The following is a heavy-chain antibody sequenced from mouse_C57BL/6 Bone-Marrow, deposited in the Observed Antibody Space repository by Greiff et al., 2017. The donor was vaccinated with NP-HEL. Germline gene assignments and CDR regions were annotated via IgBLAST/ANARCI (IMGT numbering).Heavy chain of an antibody. D-gene: IGHD1-1*01. V-gene: IGHV5-12*01. Sequence: EVQRVESGGGLVQPGGSLKLSCAASGFTFSDYYMYWVRQTPEKRLEWVAYISNGGGSTYYPDTVKGRFTISRDNAKNTLYLQMSRLKSEDTAMYYCARPLYYGKGDYAMDYWGQGTSVTVSS. CDR3: ARPLYYGKGDYAMDY. J-gene: IGHJ4*01. CDR2: ISNGGGST. CDR1: GFTFSDYY.